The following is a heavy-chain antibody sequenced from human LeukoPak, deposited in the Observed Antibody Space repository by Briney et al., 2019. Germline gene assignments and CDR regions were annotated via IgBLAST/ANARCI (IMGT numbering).Heavy chain of an antibody. Sequence: GASVKVSCKASGFTFTSSAVQWVRQARGQRLEWIGWIVVGSGNTNYAQKLQERVTITRDMSTSTAYMELSSLRSEDTAVYYCAAAVIAAAGNDAFDIWGQGTMVTVSS. D-gene: IGHD6-13*01. CDR2: IVVGSGNT. CDR1: GFTFTSSA. J-gene: IGHJ3*02. V-gene: IGHV1-58*01. CDR3: AAAVIAAAGNDAFDI.